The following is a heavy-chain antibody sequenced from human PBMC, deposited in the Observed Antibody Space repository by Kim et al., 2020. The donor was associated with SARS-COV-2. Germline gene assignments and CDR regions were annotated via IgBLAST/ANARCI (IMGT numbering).Heavy chain of an antibody. CDR1: GFTFSSYS. CDR3: ARGSMVRGVITAYYFDY. Sequence: GGSLRLSCAASGFTFSSYSMNWVRQAPGKGLEWVSYISSSSTIYYADSVKGRFTISRDNAKNSLYLQMNSLRDEDTAVYYCARGSMVRGVITAYYFDYWGQGTLVTVSS. D-gene: IGHD3-10*01. V-gene: IGHV3-48*02. J-gene: IGHJ4*02. CDR2: ISSSSTI.